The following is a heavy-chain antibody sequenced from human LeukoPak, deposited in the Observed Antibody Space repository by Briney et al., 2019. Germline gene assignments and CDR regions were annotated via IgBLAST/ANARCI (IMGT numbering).Heavy chain of an antibody. CDR1: GFTVSSNY. Sequence: PGGSLRLSCAASGFTVSSNYMSWVRPPPGKGLEWVSVIYSGGSTYYADSVKGRFTISRDNSKNTLYLQMNSLRAEDTAVYYCASNYGDSEYFQHWGQGTLVTVSS. V-gene: IGHV3-53*01. CDR3: ASNYGDSEYFQH. J-gene: IGHJ1*01. CDR2: IYSGGST. D-gene: IGHD4-17*01.